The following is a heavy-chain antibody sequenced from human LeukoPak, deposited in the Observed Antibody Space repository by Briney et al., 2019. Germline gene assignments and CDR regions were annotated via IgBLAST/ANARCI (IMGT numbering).Heavy chain of an antibody. CDR1: GFTFSNAW. CDR2: IKSKVDGGTT. V-gene: IGHV3-15*01. J-gene: IGHJ6*02. CDR3: ARGHYGMGA. Sequence: GGSLRLSCAASGFTFSNAWMSWVRQAPGKGLEWVGRIKSKVDGGTTDHAAPVKGRFTISRDDSKNTLYLQVNSLKIEDTAVYYCARGHYGMGAWGQGTTVTVSS.